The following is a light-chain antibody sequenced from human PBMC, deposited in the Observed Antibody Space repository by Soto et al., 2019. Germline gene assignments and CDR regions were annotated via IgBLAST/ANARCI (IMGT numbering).Light chain of an antibody. CDR2: EVS. V-gene: IGLV2-14*01. Sequence: QSVLTQPASVSGSPGQSITISCTGTSSDVGGYNYVSWYQQHPGKAPKLMIYEVSNRPSGVSNRFSGSKSGNTASLTISGLQAEDEADYYCSSYTSSLYVFGTGTTVTVL. J-gene: IGLJ1*01. CDR3: SSYTSSLYV. CDR1: SSDVGGYNY.